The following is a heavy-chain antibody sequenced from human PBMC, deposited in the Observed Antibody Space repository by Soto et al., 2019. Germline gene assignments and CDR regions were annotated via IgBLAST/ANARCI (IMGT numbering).Heavy chain of an antibody. J-gene: IGHJ3*02. V-gene: IGHV3-23*01. CDR3: AKGNSWSPALVLDI. Sequence: GGSLRLSWSASGFTFNIYTMHWVRQAPGKGLEWVSAISGSGGSTNYADSVKGRFTISRDSSKNTLYLQMNSLRAEDTAVYYCAKGNSWSPALVLDIWGQGTMVPVSS. CDR2: ISGSGGST. D-gene: IGHD1-1*01. CDR1: GFTFNIYT.